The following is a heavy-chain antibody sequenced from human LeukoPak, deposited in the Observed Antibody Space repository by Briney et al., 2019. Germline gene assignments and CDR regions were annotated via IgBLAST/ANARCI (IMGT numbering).Heavy chain of an antibody. CDR2: IKQDGSEK. CDR3: ARSQYGSGYNYYYYGMDV. CDR1: GFTFSSYW. Sequence: GGSLRLSCAASGFTFSSYWMSWVRQAPGKGLEWVANIKQDGSEKYYVDSVKGRFTISRDNAKNSLYLQMNSLRAEDTAVYYCARSQYGSGYNYYYYGMDVWGQGTTVTVSS. V-gene: IGHV3-7*03. J-gene: IGHJ6*02. D-gene: IGHD3-10*01.